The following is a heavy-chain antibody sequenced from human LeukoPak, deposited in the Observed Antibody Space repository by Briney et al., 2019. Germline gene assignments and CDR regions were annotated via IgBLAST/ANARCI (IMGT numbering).Heavy chain of an antibody. D-gene: IGHD3-22*01. CDR2: ISSSSSYI. V-gene: IGHV3-21*01. CDR3: ARGGGEGTMIVVVSNDY. CDR1: GFTFSSYS. J-gene: IGHJ4*02. Sequence: GGSLRLSCAASGFTFSSYSMNWVRQAPGKGLEWVSSISSSSSYIYYADSVKGRFTISRDNSKDTLYLQMNSLRAEDTAVYYCARGGGEGTMIVVVSNDYWGQGTLVTVSS.